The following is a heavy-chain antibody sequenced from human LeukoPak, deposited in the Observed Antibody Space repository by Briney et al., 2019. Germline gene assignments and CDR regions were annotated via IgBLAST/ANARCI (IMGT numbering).Heavy chain of an antibody. J-gene: IGHJ4*02. V-gene: IGHV3-33*06. CDR3: AKECSTSCLDY. Sequence: VGSLRLSCAASGFTFSSYGMHWVRQAPGKGLEWVAVIWYDGSNKYYADSVKGRCTISRDNSKNTLYLQMNSLRAEDTAVYYCAKECSTSCLDYWGQGTLATVSS. CDR2: IWYDGSNK. CDR1: GFTFSSYG. D-gene: IGHD2-2*01.